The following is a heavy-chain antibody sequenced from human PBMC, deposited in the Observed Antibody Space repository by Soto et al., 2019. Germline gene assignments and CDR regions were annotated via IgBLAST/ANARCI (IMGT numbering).Heavy chain of an antibody. V-gene: IGHV1-18*01. Sequence: ASVKVSCKASGYTFTSYGISWVRQAPGQGLEWMGRISTYNGNTNYPQSLQGRLTMTTDTSTSTAYMELRSLRSDDTAVYYCARDPYNVLMVNAPNLYGMDVWGQGTTVTVSS. D-gene: IGHD2-8*01. CDR3: ARDPYNVLMVNAPNLYGMDV. CDR1: GYTFTSYG. J-gene: IGHJ6*02. CDR2: ISTYNGNT.